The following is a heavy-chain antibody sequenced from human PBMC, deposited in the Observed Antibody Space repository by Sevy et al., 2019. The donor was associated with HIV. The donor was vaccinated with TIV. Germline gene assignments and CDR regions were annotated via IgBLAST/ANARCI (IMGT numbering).Heavy chain of an antibody. CDR2: IIAYNGNT. J-gene: IGHJ4*02. Sequence: ASVKVSCKASGYTFTSYGISWVRQAPGQGLEWMGWIIAYNGNTNYAQKLQGRVTMTTDTSTSTVYMELRSLRSDDTAVYYCARDRGDFWSGYYEGYFDYWGQGTLVTVSS. D-gene: IGHD3-3*01. CDR3: ARDRGDFWSGYYEGYFDY. CDR1: GYTFTSYG. V-gene: IGHV1-18*01.